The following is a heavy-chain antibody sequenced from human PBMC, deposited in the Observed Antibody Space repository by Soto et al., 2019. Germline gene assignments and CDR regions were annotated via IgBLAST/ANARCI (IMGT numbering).Heavy chain of an antibody. CDR1: GGSISSSSYY. CDR2: IYYSGST. CDR3: ASYGVAGFRSYYYGMDV. D-gene: IGHD6-19*01. V-gene: IGHV4-39*01. Sequence: PSETLSLTCTVSGGSISSSSYYWGWIRQPPGKGLEWIGSIYYSGSTYYNPSLKSRVTISVDTSKNQFSLKLSSVTAADTAVYYCASYGVAGFRSYYYGMDVWGQGTTVTVSS. J-gene: IGHJ6*02.